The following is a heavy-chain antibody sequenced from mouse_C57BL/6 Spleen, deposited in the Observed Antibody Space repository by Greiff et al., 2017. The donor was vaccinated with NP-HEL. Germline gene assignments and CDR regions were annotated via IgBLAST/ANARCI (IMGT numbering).Heavy chain of an antibody. Sequence: EVMLVESGGGLVKPGGSLKLSCAASGFTFSDYGMHWVRQAPEKGLEWVAYISSGSSTIYYADTVKGRFTISRDNAKNTLFLQMTSLRSEDTAMYYCARRTWYGSAMDYWGQGTSVTVSS. D-gene: IGHD1-1*01. V-gene: IGHV5-17*01. CDR3: ARRTWYGSAMDY. CDR1: GFTFSDYG. J-gene: IGHJ4*01. CDR2: ISSGSSTI.